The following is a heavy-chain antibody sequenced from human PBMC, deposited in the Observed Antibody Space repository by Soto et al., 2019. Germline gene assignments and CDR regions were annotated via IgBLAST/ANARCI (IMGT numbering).Heavy chain of an antibody. Sequence: SETLSLTCTVSGGSISSYYWSWIRQPPGKGLEWIGYIYYSGSTNYNPSLKSRVTISVDTSKNQFSLKLSSVTAADTAVYYCARGSPVVTAINYFDYWGQGTLVTVSS. V-gene: IGHV4-59*01. J-gene: IGHJ4*02. CDR3: ARGSPVVTAINYFDY. D-gene: IGHD2-21*02. CDR1: GGSISSYY. CDR2: IYYSGST.